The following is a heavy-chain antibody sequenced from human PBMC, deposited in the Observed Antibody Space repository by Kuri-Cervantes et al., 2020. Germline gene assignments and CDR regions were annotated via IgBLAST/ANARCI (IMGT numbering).Heavy chain of an antibody. CDR1: GYTFTSYY. CDR3: ARPGPWFDP. CDR2: INPNSGGT. V-gene: IGHV1-2*02. Sequence: ASVKVSCKASGYTFTSYYMHWVRQAPGQGLEWMGWINPNSGGTNYAQKFQGRVTMTGNTSISTAYMELSSLRSEDTAVYYCARPGPWFDPWGQGTLVTVSS. D-gene: IGHD2-8*02. J-gene: IGHJ5*02.